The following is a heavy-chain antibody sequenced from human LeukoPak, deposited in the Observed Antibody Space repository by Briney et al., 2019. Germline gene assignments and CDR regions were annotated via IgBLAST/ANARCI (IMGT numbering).Heavy chain of an antibody. V-gene: IGHV4-38-2*01. CDR3: ARLGSSWSTPTLFDY. D-gene: IGHD6-13*01. Sequence: SETLSLTCAVSGYSISSGYYWGWIRQPPGKGLEWIGSIYHSGSTYHNPSLKSRVTISVDIFKNHFSLKLSSVTAADTAVYYCARLGSSWSTPTLFDYWGHGTLVTVSS. CDR2: IYHSGST. CDR1: GYSISSGYY. J-gene: IGHJ4*01.